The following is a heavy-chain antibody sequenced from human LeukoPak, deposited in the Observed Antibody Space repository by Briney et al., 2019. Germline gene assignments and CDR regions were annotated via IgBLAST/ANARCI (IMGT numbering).Heavy chain of an antibody. D-gene: IGHD6-19*01. Sequence: ASKTLSLTCAVYGGSFSGYYWSWIRQPPGKGLEWIGEINHSGSTNYNPSLKSRVTISVDTSKNQFSLKLSSVTAADTAVYYCARGRGGYSSGWYHDYWGQGTLVTVSS. J-gene: IGHJ4*02. V-gene: IGHV4-34*01. CDR3: ARGRGGYSSGWYHDY. CDR2: INHSGST. CDR1: GGSFSGYY.